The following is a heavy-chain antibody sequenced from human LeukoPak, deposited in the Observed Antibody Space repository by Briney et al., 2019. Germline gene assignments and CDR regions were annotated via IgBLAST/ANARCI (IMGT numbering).Heavy chain of an antibody. V-gene: IGHV4-39*01. CDR2: IYYSGST. D-gene: IGHD3-22*01. CDR1: GGSISSSSYY. J-gene: IGHJ4*02. Sequence: SETLSLTCTVSGGSISSSSYYWGWIRQPPGKGLEWIGSIYYSGSTYYNPSLKSRVTISVDTSKNQFSLKLSSVTAADTAVYYGARHLYDSSGHGFDYWGQGTLVTVSS. CDR3: ARHLYDSSGHGFDY.